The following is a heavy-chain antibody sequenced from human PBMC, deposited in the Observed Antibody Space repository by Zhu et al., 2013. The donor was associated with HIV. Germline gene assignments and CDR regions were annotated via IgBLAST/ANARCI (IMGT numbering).Heavy chain of an antibody. CDR2: INPNSGGT. V-gene: IGHV1-2*02. CDR3: AAGADYYDSISPYQGDAFDI. Sequence: QVQLVQSGAEVKKPGASVKVSCKASGYTFTGYHMHWVRQAPGQGLEWMGWINPNSGGTNYAQKFQGRVTMTRDTSISAAYMELSRLRSDDTAVYYCAAGADYYDSISPYQGDAFDIWGQGTMVTVSS. D-gene: IGHD3-22*01. CDR1: GYTFTGYH. J-gene: IGHJ3*02.